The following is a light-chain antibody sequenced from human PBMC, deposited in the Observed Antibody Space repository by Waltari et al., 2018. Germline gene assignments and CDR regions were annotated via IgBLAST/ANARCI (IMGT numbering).Light chain of an antibody. Sequence: DIQLTQSPSFLSASVGDRVTITCRASQVISGYLAWFQQKPGKAPKLLIYTTSTLQSGVPSRLSGSGSGTEFTLTISSLQPEDFATYYRQQLNSYPITFGGGTKVEIK. CDR2: TTS. CDR1: QVISGY. J-gene: IGKJ4*01. CDR3: QQLNSYPIT. V-gene: IGKV1-9*01.